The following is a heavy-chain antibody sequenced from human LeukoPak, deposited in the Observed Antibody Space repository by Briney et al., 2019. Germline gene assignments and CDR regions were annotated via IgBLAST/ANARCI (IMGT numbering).Heavy chain of an antibody. CDR3: ARVGRLRYFDWLSSPTYRGGAFDI. V-gene: IGHV4-39*07. CDR1: GGSISSSSYY. CDR2: IYYSGST. J-gene: IGHJ3*02. D-gene: IGHD3-9*01. Sequence: SETLSLTCTVSGGSISSSSYYWGWIRQPPGKGLEWIGSIYYSGSTYYNPSLKSRVTISVGTSKNQFSLKLSSVTAADTAVYYCARVGRLRYFDWLSSPTYRGGAFDIWGQGTMVTVSS.